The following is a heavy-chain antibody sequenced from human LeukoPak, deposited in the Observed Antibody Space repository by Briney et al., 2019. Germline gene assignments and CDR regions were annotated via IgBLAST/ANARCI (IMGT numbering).Heavy chain of an antibody. D-gene: IGHD1-26*01. CDR3: ARRRDLYPGSYYPFDY. Sequence: HGESLKISCKGSGYSFTNYWIGWVRQVPGKGREWMGIIYPGDSDIRYSPSFQGQVTISVDKSITTAYLQWTSLKASDTAMYYCARRRDLYPGSYYPFDYWGQGTLVTVSS. CDR2: IYPGDSDI. J-gene: IGHJ4*02. V-gene: IGHV5-51*01. CDR1: GYSFTNYW.